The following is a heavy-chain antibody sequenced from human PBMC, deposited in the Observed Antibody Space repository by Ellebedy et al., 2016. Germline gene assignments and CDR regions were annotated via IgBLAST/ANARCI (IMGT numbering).Heavy chain of an antibody. V-gene: IGHV3-53*01. J-gene: IGHJ4*02. CDR3: ARDLPHNIALHY. CDR1: GVIVYTNY. D-gene: IGHD6-13*01. CDR2: ISSGGDT. Sequence: GGSLRLXXAASGVIVYTNYMTWVRQAPGKGLEWVSAISSGGDTHYADSVKGRFTISGDNSKNTLYLQMNSLRAEDTAVYYCARDLPHNIALHYWGQGTLVTVSS.